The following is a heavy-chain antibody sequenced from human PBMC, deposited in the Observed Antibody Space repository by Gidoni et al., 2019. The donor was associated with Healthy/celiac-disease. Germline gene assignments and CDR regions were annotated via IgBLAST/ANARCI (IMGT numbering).Heavy chain of an antibody. CDR2: ISAYNGNT. J-gene: IGHJ6*02. CDR1: GYTFPAHG. V-gene: IGHV1-18*01. CDR3: ARDGSYYDFWSGYSPYYYYGMDV. D-gene: IGHD3-3*01. Sequence: QVQLVQSGAEVNKPGASVKVSCKASGYTFPAHGISRVPQAPVQGPEWMGWISAYNGNTNYAQKLQGRVTMTTDTSTSTAYMELRSLRSDDTAVYYCARDGSYYDFWSGYSPYYYYGMDVWGQGTTVTVSS.